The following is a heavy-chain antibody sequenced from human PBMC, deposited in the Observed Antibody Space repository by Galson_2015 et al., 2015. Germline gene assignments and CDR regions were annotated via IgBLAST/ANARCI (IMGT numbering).Heavy chain of an antibody. J-gene: IGHJ4*02. CDR1: GDSVSSNSVV. D-gene: IGHD1-1*01. V-gene: IGHV6-1*01. Sequence: CAISGDSVSSNSVVWHWIRQSPSRGLEWLGRTYYRSKWFNEYAPPVESRININADASKNQFSLQLNSVSPEDTAVYYCARGEGNVQPKFDYWSQGTLVTVSS. CDR3: ARGEGNVQPKFDY. CDR2: TYYRSKWFN.